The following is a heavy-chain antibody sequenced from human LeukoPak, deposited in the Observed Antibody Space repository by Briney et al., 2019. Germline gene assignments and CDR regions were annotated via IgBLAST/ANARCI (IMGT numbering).Heavy chain of an antibody. CDR2: IYYTGST. J-gene: IGHJ3*02. Sequence: SETLSLTCTVSGGSISSSSYYWGWIRQPPGKGLEWIGNIYYTGSTYYNPSLRSRVTISVDTSKNQFSLNLSSVTAADTAVYYCARRYNYSYGFSHAFDIWGQGTLVTVSS. CDR1: GGSISSSSYY. V-gene: IGHV4-39*01. D-gene: IGHD5-18*01. CDR3: ARRYNYSYGFSHAFDI.